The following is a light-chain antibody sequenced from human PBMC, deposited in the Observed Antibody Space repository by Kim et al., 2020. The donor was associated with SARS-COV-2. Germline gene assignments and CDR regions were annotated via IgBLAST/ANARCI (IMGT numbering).Light chain of an antibody. Sequence: SRSEGDRVTHTCRASQSISTVLACYQQKPGKASTLLIYDASSLESGVPSRFSGSGSGTEFTLTISSLQPDDFATYYCQQYHLYSRTFGQGPRLEI. V-gene: IGKV1-5*01. CDR1: QSISTV. J-gene: IGKJ2*01. CDR2: DAS. CDR3: QQYHLYSRT.